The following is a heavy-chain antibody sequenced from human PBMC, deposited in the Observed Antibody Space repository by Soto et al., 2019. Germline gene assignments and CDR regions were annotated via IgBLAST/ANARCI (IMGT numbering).Heavy chain of an antibody. V-gene: IGHV4-34*01. CDR1: GGSFRGYY. Sequence: SETLSLTCAVYGGSFRGYYWSWIRQPPGKGLEWIGEINHSRSTNYNPSLKSRVTISVDTSKNQFSLKLSSVTAADTAVCYCARGRGYCSGGSCYRAGVVFDYWGQGALVTVSS. CDR2: INHSRST. J-gene: IGHJ4*02. D-gene: IGHD2-15*01. CDR3: ARGRGYCSGGSCYRAGVVFDY.